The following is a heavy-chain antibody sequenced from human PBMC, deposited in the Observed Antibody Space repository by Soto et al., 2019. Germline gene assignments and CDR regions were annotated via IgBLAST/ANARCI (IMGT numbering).Heavy chain of an antibody. J-gene: IGHJ4*01. V-gene: IGHV1-69*06. CDR1: GGLISKYS. CDR3: ETIRVRGGPLRFED. CDR2: VLPISGST. Sequence: QVQLVQSGAEVRKLGSSVKVSCKTSGGLISKYSFNWVRQAPGQGLEWLGGVLPISGSTDYAQKFQGRITITADRSTSTVYMELSRLRSDDTANYYCETIRVRGGPLRFEDGGQGMLISVSS. D-gene: IGHD5-12*01.